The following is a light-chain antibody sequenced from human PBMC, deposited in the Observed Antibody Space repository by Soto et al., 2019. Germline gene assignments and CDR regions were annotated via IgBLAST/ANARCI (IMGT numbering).Light chain of an antibody. CDR3: QQYKNWLPLT. J-gene: IGKJ4*01. V-gene: IGKV3-15*01. CDR2: AAS. CDR1: QSVGSA. Sequence: EIVMTQSPATLSVSPGETATLSCSAIQSVGSALAWYQHKPGQSPRLLIVAASIRATGVPDMFSGGGSGTEFTLTTSSLQSEDFDVYYCQQYKNWLPLTFGGGTTVEIK.